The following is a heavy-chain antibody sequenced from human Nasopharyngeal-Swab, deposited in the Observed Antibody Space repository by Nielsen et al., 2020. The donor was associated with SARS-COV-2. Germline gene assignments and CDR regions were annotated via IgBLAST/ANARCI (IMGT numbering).Heavy chain of an antibody. V-gene: IGHV5-51*01. CDR1: GYSFIDYW. J-gene: IGHJ4*02. CDR2: IYPGDSDT. CDR3: ARPLAAASYYFDY. Sequence: GESLKISCKVSGYSFIDYWIGWVRQMPGRGLEWMGIIYPGDSDTRYNLSFQGQVTISADNSISTAYLQWGSLKASDSAMYYCARPLAAASYYFDYWGQGTLVTVSS. D-gene: IGHD6-25*01.